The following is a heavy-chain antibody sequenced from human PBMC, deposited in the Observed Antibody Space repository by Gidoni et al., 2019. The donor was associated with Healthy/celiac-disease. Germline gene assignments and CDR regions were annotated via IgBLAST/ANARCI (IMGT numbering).Heavy chain of an antibody. J-gene: IGHJ4*02. CDR2: IYYSGST. CDR3: ARAPPWGGTTGFDY. Sequence: QVQLQESGPGLVKPSQTLSLTCTVSGCSISSGGYYWSWIRPHPGKGLEWIGYIYYSGSTYYNPSLKSRVTISVDTSKNQFSLKLSSVTAADTAVYYCARAPPWGGTTGFDYWGQGTLVTVSS. D-gene: IGHD1-1*01. CDR1: GCSISSGGYY. V-gene: IGHV4-31*03.